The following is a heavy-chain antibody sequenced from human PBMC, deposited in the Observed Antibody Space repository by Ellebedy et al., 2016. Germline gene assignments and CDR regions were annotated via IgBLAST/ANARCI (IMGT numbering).Heavy chain of an antibody. CDR1: GGSINSYY. D-gene: IGHD3-10*01. CDR3: AREPPSYGSGNYYIGYFDY. Sequence: SETLSLXXTVSGGSINSYYWSWIRQLPGKELEWIGYIFSSGNTNYSPSLKSRVTISVDTSKNQFSLRLSSVTAADTAVYYCAREPPSYGSGNYYIGYFDYWGLGTLVTVSS. CDR2: IFSSGNT. J-gene: IGHJ4*02. V-gene: IGHV4-59*01.